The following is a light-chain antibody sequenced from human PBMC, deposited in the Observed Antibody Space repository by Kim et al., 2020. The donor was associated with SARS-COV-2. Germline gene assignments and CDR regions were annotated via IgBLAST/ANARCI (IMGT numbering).Light chain of an antibody. CDR1: QNVFSNF. V-gene: IGKV3-20*01. Sequence: SPGERAPLPCRASQNVFSNFLAWYQHKPGQAPRLLIHGGSTRATGVADRFSGTGSATDFTLTISRLEADDFAMYYCQQYGSSPVTFGQGTRLEIK. CDR3: QQYGSSPVT. CDR2: GGS. J-gene: IGKJ5*01.